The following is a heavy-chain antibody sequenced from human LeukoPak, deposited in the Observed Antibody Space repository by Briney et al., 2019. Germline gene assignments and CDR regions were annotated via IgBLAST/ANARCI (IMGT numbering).Heavy chain of an antibody. J-gene: IGHJ5*02. CDR3: AKQEGALIQNWWFDH. D-gene: IGHD1-26*01. CDR1: GFTFSDFS. CDR2: IKKDASRA. Sequence: GGSLRLSCGASGFTFSDFSMSWVRLAPGKGLEWVSSIKKDASRAYYADSVRGRFTVSRDNSKNTLYLQMSSLRVEDTALYYCAKQEGALIQNWWFDHWGLGTLVTVSS. V-gene: IGHV3-23*03.